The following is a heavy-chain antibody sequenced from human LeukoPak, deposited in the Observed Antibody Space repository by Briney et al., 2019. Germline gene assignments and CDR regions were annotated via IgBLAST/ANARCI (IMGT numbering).Heavy chain of an antibody. J-gene: IGHJ3*02. CDR1: GFTFSSYW. Sequence: LPGGSLRLSCAASGFTFSSYWMSWVRQAPGKGLEWVSAISGSGGSTYYADSVKGRFTISRDNSKNTLYLQMNSLRAEDTAVYYCAKDLFDVYHNYYDSSGLPRPEMIAFDIWGQGTMVTVSS. D-gene: IGHD3-22*01. V-gene: IGHV3-23*01. CDR3: AKDLFDVYHNYYDSSGLPRPEMIAFDI. CDR2: ISGSGGST.